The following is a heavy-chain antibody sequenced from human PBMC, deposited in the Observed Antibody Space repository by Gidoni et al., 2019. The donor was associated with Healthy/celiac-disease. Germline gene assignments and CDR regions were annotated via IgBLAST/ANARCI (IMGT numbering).Heavy chain of an antibody. Sequence: EVQLVESGGGLVKPGGSLRLSCAASGFTFSSYSMNWVRQAPGKGLEWVSSISSSRSYIYYADSVKGRFTISRDNAKNSLYLQMNSLRAEDTAVYYCARGAGGSGSYYELWVLFYWGQGTLVTVSS. D-gene: IGHD3-10*01. V-gene: IGHV3-21*01. CDR3: ARGAGGSGSYYELWVLFY. J-gene: IGHJ4*02. CDR1: GFTFSSYS. CDR2: ISSSRSYI.